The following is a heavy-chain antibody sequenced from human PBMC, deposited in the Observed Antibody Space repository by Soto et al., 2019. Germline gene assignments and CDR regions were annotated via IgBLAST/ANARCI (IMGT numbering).Heavy chain of an antibody. CDR2: MNPNSGNT. J-gene: IGHJ6*03. CDR1: GYTFTSYD. Sequence: QVQLVQSGAEVKKPGASVKVSCKASGYTFTSYDINWVRQATGQGLEWMGWMNPNSGNTGYAQKFQGRVTMTRNTSISTAYMELSSLRSEDTAVYYCARVLLVRGVIMDYYYYYMDVWGKGTTVTVSS. V-gene: IGHV1-8*01. CDR3: ARVLLVRGVIMDYYYYYMDV. D-gene: IGHD3-10*01.